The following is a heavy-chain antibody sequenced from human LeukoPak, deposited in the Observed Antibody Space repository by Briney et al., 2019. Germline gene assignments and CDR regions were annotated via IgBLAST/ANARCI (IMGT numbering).Heavy chain of an antibody. CDR2: IYPGDPDT. Sequence: GESLKISSKGSGYSFTSYWIGWVRQMPGKGLEWMGIIYPGDPDTRYSPSFQGQVTISADKSINTAYLQWSSLKASDTAMYYCARQPPGGYCYMDVWGKGTTVTVSS. V-gene: IGHV5-51*01. CDR1: GYSFTSYW. D-gene: IGHD1-26*01. J-gene: IGHJ6*03. CDR3: ARQPPGGYCYMDV.